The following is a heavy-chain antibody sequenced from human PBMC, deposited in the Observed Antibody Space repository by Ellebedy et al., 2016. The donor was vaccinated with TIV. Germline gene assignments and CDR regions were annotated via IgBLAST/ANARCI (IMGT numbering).Heavy chain of an antibody. CDR1: GGSIRSHN. J-gene: IGHJ4*02. D-gene: IGHD3-10*01. Sequence: TLSLTCTVSGGSIRSHNWSWIRQPPGKALEWLARIDWDDDKYYSTSLKTRLTISKDTSKNQVVLTMTNMDPVDTATYYCARSNYGSGLNLDYWGQGTLVTVSS. V-gene: IGHV2-70*11. CDR3: ARSNYGSGLNLDY. CDR2: IDWDDDK.